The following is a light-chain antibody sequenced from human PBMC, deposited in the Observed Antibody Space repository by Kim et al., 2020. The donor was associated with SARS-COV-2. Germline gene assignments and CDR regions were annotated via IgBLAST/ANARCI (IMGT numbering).Light chain of an antibody. CDR2: RSS. Sequence: DIQMTQSPSSLSASVGDRVTITCRASQDISNSLAWYQQKPGKAPKFLLYRSSSLQSGVPSRFSGSGFGTDFTLTISSLQSEDFATYYCHQYYDTPRTFGQGTKVDIK. CDR3: HQYYDTPRT. CDR1: QDISNS. J-gene: IGKJ1*01. V-gene: IGKV1-NL1*01.